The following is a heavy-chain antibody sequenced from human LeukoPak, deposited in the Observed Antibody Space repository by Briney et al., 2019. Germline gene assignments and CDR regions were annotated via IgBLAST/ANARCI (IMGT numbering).Heavy chain of an antibody. D-gene: IGHD3-3*01. Sequence: GESLTLSCAASGFTFSNAWMSWFRQPPGEGRLWVGRSKSNTGGGTTDYSAPVKGRFTIPRDDSKNTLYLQMNSLKTEDTAVYDCTTEPPITIFGVVIIPVPAAEGYWGQGTLVTVSS. V-gene: IGHV3-15*01. J-gene: IGHJ4*02. CDR2: SKSNTGGGTT. CDR1: GFTFSNAW. CDR3: TTEPPITIFGVVIIPVPAAEGY.